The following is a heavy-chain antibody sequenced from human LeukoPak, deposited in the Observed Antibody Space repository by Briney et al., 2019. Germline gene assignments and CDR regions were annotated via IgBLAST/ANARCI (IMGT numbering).Heavy chain of an antibody. D-gene: IGHD7-27*01. V-gene: IGHV1-8*02. CDR1: GYTFTNND. J-gene: IGHJ6*03. CDR2: INPNSGNR. Sequence: GASVKVSCKAYGYTFTNNDINWIRQATGQGLEWMGWINPNSGNRGHTQKFQGRVTLTINTSTSTAYMDLTSLTPEDTAVYYCARGPPGEDHYYLDLWAKGTTVTVSS. CDR3: ARGPPGEDHYYLDL.